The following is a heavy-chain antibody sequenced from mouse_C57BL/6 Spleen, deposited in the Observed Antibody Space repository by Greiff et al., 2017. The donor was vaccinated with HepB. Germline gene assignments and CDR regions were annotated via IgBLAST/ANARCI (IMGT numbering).Heavy chain of an antibody. J-gene: IGHJ2*01. D-gene: IGHD2-3*01. CDR2: ISSGGSYT. CDR3: ARHPPDCYYEDY. V-gene: IGHV5-6*01. Sequence: EVKLMESGGDLVKPGGSLKLSCAASGFTFSSYGMSWVRQTPDKRLEWVATISSGGSYTYYPDSVKGRFTISRDNAKNTLYLQMSSLKSEDTAMYYCARHPPDCYYEDYWGQGTTLTVSS. CDR1: GFTFSSYG.